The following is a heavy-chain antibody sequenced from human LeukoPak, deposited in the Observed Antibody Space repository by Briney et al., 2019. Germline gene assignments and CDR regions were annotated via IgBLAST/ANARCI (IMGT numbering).Heavy chain of an antibody. Sequence: SETLSLTCTVSGGSIGGTNYYWGRIRQPPGKGLEWIGSVYFGRNTYYNPSLKSRVTISVDASKNQFSLRLTSVTAADTAVYFCARGVTVFGGAPKGALDIWGRGTMVTVSS. CDR1: GGSIGGTNYY. D-gene: IGHD3-3*01. V-gene: IGHV4-39*07. CDR3: ARGVTVFGGAPKGALDI. J-gene: IGHJ3*02. CDR2: VYFGRNT.